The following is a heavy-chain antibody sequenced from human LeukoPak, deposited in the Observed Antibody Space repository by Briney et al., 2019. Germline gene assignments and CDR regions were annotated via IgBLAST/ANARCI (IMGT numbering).Heavy chain of an antibody. CDR2: ISGSGGST. J-gene: IGHJ4*02. V-gene: IGHV3-23*01. D-gene: IGHD6-19*01. CDR1: GFTFSSYA. CDR3: ARSASGWYNFDY. Sequence: PGGSLRLSCAASGFTFSSYAMSWVRQAPGEGLEWVSGISGSGGSTYYADSVKGRFTISRDNSKNTLYLQMNSLRAEDTAVYYCARSASGWYNFDYWGQGTLVTVSS.